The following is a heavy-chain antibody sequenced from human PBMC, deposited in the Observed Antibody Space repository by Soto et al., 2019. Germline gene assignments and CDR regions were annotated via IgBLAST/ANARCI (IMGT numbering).Heavy chain of an antibody. V-gene: IGHV1-18*01. Sequence: QVKLVQSGAEVKKPGASVKVSCKASGYTFTSYGISWVRQAPGQGLEWMGWISAYNGNTNYAQKLQGRVTMTTDTSTSTDYVEVRGLRSGDTAVYYCARAGQQLLWFGELWFYPGGHFDYWGQGTLVTVSS. CDR2: ISAYNGNT. J-gene: IGHJ4*02. CDR3: ARAGQQLLWFGELWFYPGGHFDY. D-gene: IGHD3-10*01. CDR1: GYTFTSYG.